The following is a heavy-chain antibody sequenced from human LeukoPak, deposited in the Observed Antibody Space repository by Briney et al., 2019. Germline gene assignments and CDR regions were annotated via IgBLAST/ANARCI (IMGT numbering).Heavy chain of an antibody. V-gene: IGHV3-30*03. CDR1: GFTFSSYG. CDR2: ISYDGSNK. Sequence: GGSLRLSCAASGFTFSSYGMHWVRQAPGKGLEWVAVISYDGSNKYYADSVKGRFTISRDNSKNTLYLQMNSLRAEDTAVYYCAREARISIFGVVFDPWGQGTLVTVSS. CDR3: AREARISIFGVVFDP. J-gene: IGHJ5*02. D-gene: IGHD3-3*01.